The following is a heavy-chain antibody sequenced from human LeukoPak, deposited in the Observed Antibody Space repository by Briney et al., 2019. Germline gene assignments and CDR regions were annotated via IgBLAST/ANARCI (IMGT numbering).Heavy chain of an antibody. CDR2: IFPGDSDT. J-gene: IGHJ4*02. D-gene: IGHD3-22*01. Sequence: GESLKISCKGSGYSFTSYWIGWVRQMPGKGLEWMGIIFPGDSDTRYSPSVQGQVTISVDKSISTAYLQWSSLKASDTAMYYCARYSPRGGYYDSSGYPDYWGQGTLVTVSS. CDR1: GYSFTSYW. CDR3: ARYSPRGGYYDSSGYPDY. V-gene: IGHV5-51*01.